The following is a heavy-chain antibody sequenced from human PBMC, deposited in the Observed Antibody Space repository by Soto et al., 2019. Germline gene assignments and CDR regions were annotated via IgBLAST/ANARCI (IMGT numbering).Heavy chain of an antibody. D-gene: IGHD6-13*01. V-gene: IGHV4-31*03. Sequence: QVHLQESGPGLVKPSQTLSLTCTVSGGSISSGGYYWSWIRQHPGEGLEWIGYIYYSGSTYYNPSLKSRVTISLDTSKNQFSLRLRAVTAADTAVYYCARRAAVGRAWFDPWGQGTLVTVSS. J-gene: IGHJ5*02. CDR3: ARRAAVGRAWFDP. CDR2: IYYSGST. CDR1: GGSISSGGYY.